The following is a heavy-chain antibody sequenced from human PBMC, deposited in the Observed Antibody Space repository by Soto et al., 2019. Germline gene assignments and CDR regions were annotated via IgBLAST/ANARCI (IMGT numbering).Heavy chain of an antibody. CDR2: RSGIGDST. CDR3: AKGGYGDYSFDF. J-gene: IGHJ4*02. CDR1: GFTFTSYA. V-gene: IGHV3-23*01. Sequence: EVQLSESGGGLVQPGGSLRLSCAASGFTFTSYALNWVRQAPGKGLECVSGRSGIGDSTYNADSVKGRFTIARDISKNTLYLLMNNLRAEDTAVYYCAKGGYGDYSFDFWGQGTLVTVSS. D-gene: IGHD4-17*01.